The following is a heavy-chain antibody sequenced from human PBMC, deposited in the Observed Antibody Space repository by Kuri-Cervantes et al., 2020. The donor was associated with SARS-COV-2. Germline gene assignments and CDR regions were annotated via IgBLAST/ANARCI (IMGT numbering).Heavy chain of an antibody. D-gene: IGHD3-10*01. CDR3: ARVPNYYGSGSYYNYYYYYGMGF. CDR1: GFTLSSYW. J-gene: IGHJ6*02. Sequence: GGSLRLSCAASGFTLSSYWVHWVRQAPGKGLVWVSRINSDGSSTSYADSVKGRFTISRDNAKNTLYLQMNSLRAEDTAVYYCARVPNYYGSGSYYNYYYYYGMGFWGQGTTVTVSS. V-gene: IGHV3-74*01. CDR2: INSDGSST.